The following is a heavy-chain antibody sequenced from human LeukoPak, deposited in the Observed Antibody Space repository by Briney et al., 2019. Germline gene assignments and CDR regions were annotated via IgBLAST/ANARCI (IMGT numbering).Heavy chain of an antibody. CDR1: GYTFTGYY. D-gene: IGHD4-17*01. Sequence: ASVKVSCKASGYTFTGYYMHWVRQAPGQGLEWMGWISAYNGNTNYAQKLQGRVTMTTDTSTSTAYMELRSLRSDDTAVYYCARDLYGDYFYYYYGMDVWGQGTTVTVSS. CDR3: ARDLYGDYFYYYYGMDV. CDR2: ISAYNGNT. V-gene: IGHV1-18*04. J-gene: IGHJ6*02.